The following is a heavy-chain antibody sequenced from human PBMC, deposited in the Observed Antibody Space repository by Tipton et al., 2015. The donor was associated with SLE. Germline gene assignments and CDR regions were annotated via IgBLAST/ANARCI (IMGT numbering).Heavy chain of an antibody. Sequence: SLRLSCAASGFTFRNYWMPWVRQAPGKGLVWASRINSDGSSTSYADSVKGRFTISRDNAKNTLYLQMNSLRAEDTAVYYCTRDLRIAARRYNWFDPWGQGTLVTVSS. V-gene: IGHV3-74*01. J-gene: IGHJ5*02. D-gene: IGHD6-6*01. CDR1: GFTFRNYW. CDR2: INSDGSST. CDR3: TRDLRIAARRYNWFDP.